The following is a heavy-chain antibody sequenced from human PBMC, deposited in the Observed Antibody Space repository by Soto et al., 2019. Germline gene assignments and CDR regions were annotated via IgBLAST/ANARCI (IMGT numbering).Heavy chain of an antibody. CDR2: IIPIFGTA. CDR1: GGTFSSYA. J-gene: IGHJ5*02. Sequence: QVQLVQSGAEVKKPGSSVKVSCKASGGTFSSYAISWVRQAPGQGLEWMGGIIPIFGTANYAQKFQGRVTITADESTSTAYMELSSLRSEDTAVYYCASMGYYEFWSVPARWFDPWGQGTLVTVSS. D-gene: IGHD3-3*01. CDR3: ASMGYYEFWSVPARWFDP. V-gene: IGHV1-69*01.